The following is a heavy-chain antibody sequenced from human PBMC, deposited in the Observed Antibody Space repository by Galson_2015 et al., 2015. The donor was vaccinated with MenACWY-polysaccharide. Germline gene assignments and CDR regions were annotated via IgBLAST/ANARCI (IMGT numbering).Heavy chain of an antibody. CDR2: MFYSGST. CDR1: GDSISAKDSI. Sequence: SETLSLTCSVSGDSISAKDSIWGWIRQPPGKGLEWIGSMFYSGSTLYNPSLKSRITIFIDTPKNQFSLRLSSVTASDTAVYYCVRRFDRGAHERAFDHWGQGTLVSVSS. D-gene: IGHD3-16*01. CDR3: VRRFDRGAHERAFDH. J-gene: IGHJ4*02. V-gene: IGHV4-39*01.